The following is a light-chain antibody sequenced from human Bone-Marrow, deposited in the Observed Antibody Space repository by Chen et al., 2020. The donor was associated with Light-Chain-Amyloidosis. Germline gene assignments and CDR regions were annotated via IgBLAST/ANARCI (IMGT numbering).Light chain of an antibody. Sequence: SYVLTQPSSVSVAPGQTATIACGGNNIGSTSVHWYQQTPVQAPLLVVYDGSDRPSGIPGRLSGSNSGNTATLAISRVEAGDEADYYCQVWDRSSDRPVFGGGTKLTVL. J-gene: IGLJ3*02. V-gene: IGLV3-21*02. CDR2: DGS. CDR1: NIGSTS. CDR3: QVWDRSSDRPV.